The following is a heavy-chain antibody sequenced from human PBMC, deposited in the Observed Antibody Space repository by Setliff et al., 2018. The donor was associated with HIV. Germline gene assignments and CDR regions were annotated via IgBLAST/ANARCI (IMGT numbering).Heavy chain of an antibody. CDR1: GFTFNNSHW. D-gene: IGHD3-16*01. V-gene: IGHV3-74*01. CDR3: ASHSFGISPPGKD. CDR2: ISDDGTST. J-gene: IGHJ4*02. Sequence: PGGSLRLSCAASGFTFNNSHWMHWVRQAPGKGLMWVSHISDDGTSTSYADSVKGRIIMSRDIAKNAVYLQMSSLSVEDTAIYYCASHSFGISPPGKDWGQGTLVTVSS.